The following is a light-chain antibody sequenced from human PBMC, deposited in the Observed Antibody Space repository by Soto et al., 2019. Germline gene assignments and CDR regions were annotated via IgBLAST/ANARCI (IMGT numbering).Light chain of an antibody. Sequence: DIQMTQSPSSLSASVGDRVTITCRASQSISSYLNWYQQKPGKAPKLLIYGASSLQSGVPARFSGSGSGTDFPLTISSLQPEDFAIYYCQQSYSTPRTFGQGTKVEIK. V-gene: IGKV1-39*01. J-gene: IGKJ1*01. CDR3: QQSYSTPRT. CDR1: QSISSY. CDR2: GAS.